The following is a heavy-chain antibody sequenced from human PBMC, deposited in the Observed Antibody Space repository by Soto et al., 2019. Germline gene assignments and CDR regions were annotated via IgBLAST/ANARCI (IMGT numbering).Heavy chain of an antibody. J-gene: IGHJ4*02. Sequence: QITLKESGPTLVKPTQTLTLTCTFSGFSLSTSGLGVGWIRQPPGKALEWLALIYWDDDKRYSPTLKSRLTIPKDTSKNQVVLTMTNIDPMNTDTYYCAHTHEYSSSYYFDYWGQATLVTVSP. CDR2: IYWDDDK. CDR1: GFSLSTSGLG. V-gene: IGHV2-5*02. CDR3: AHTHEYSSSYYFDY. D-gene: IGHD6-6*01.